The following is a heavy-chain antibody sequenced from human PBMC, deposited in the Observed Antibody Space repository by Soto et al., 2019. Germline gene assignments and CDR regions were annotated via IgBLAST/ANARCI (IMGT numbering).Heavy chain of an antibody. CDR3: ERGRDIVVVVAAAQKENWFDP. V-gene: IGHV4-59*12. Sequence: PSETLSLTCTVSGGSISSYYWSWIRQPPGKGLEWIGYIYYSGSTNYNPSLKSRVTISVDSSKNQFSLKLSSVTAADTAVYYCERGRDIVVVVAAAQKENWFDPWGQGTPVTVSS. CDR2: IYYSGST. D-gene: IGHD2-15*01. J-gene: IGHJ5*02. CDR1: GGSISSYY.